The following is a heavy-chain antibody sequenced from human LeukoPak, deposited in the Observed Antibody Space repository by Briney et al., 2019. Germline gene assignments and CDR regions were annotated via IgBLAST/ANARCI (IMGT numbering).Heavy chain of an antibody. Sequence: GSLRLSCAASGFTFSSYSMNWVRQAPGKGLEWIGYIYYTGSSNYNPSLRSRVTISLDTSKNQFSLKLSSVTAADTAVYYCVRRVVVVTADDKSDAFDVWGQGTVVTVSS. D-gene: IGHD2-21*02. V-gene: IGHV4-59*01. CDR1: GFTFSSYS. CDR2: IYYTGSS. J-gene: IGHJ3*01. CDR3: VRRVVVVTADDKSDAFDV.